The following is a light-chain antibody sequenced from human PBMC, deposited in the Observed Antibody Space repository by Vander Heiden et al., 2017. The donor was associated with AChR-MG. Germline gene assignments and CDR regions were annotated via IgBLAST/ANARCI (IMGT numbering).Light chain of an antibody. CDR3: QSCDSTNQV. CDR2: EDD. J-gene: IGLJ3*02. CDR1: RGNIDNNY. V-gene: IGLV6-57*03. Sequence: FMLPPPHSVSESPGQTVTIPFTRSRGNIDNNYVQWFQQRPGSGPTTVIYEDDRRPSGVPDRFSGFIDSSSIAASRTIPGLKTEDEADYYCQSCDSTNQVFGGGTKLTVL.